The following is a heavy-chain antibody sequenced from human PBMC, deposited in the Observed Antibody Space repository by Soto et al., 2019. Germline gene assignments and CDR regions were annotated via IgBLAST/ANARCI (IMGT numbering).Heavy chain of an antibody. CDR2: MNPNSGNT. CDR1: GYTSTSYD. V-gene: IGHV1-8*01. J-gene: IGHJ5*02. D-gene: IGHD2-2*01. Sequence: GASVKVSCKASGYTSTSYDINWVRQATGQGLEWMGWMNPNSGNTGYAQKFQGRVTMTRNTSISTAYMELSSLRSEDTAVYYCARGCLKGGSSWFDPWGQGTLVTVSS. CDR3: ARGCLKGGSSWFDP.